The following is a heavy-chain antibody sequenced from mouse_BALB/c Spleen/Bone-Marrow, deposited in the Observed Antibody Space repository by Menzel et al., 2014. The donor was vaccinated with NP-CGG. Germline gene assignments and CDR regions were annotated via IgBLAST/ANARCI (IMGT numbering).Heavy chain of an antibody. CDR2: ILPGSGST. J-gene: IGHJ3*01. D-gene: IGHD2-1*01. Sequence: QVQLQQSGAELMKPGASVKISCKATGYTFSRYWIEWVKQRPGHGLEWIGEILPGSGSTNYNEKFKGKATFTADTSSNTAYMRPSSLTSEDSAVYYCARNYGNYVWFANWGQGTLVTVSA. V-gene: IGHV1-9*01. CDR3: ARNYGNYVWFAN. CDR1: GYTFSRYW.